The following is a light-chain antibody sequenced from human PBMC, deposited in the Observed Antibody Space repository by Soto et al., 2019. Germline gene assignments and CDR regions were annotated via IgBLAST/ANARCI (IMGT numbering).Light chain of an antibody. J-gene: IGKJ5*01. CDR1: QNIGTS. V-gene: IGKV1-5*01. CDR3: QHYKSYPIT. Sequence: DIQMTQSPSTLSASVGDRATITCRASQNIGTSLGWYQQTPGKAPKLLISDASTLESGVPSTFGGSGAGTEFTLSSTSLQPDDFATYYCQHYKSYPITFGPGTRLEIK. CDR2: DAS.